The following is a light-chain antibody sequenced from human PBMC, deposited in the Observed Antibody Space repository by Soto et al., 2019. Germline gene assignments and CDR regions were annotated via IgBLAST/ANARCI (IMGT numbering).Light chain of an antibody. CDR2: DGS. V-gene: IGKV3-20*01. J-gene: IGKJ3*01. Sequence: EIVLTQSPGTLSLSPGERATLSCRASQNVGSSYLAWYQQKPGQAPRLLISDGSSRAPGIPDRFSGGGSGTDFTLTISRLEPEDFAVYYCQQYGSSLRFTFGPGTRVDIK. CDR1: QNVGSSY. CDR3: QQYGSSLRFT.